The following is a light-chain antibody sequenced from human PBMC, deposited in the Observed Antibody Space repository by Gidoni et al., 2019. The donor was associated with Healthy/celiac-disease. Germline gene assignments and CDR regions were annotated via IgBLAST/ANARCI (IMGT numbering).Light chain of an antibody. CDR1: SSDVGGYNY. CDR3: SSYTSSSTWV. CDR2: EVR. J-gene: IGLJ3*02. Sequence: QSALTQPASVSGSPGQSITISCTGTSSDVGGYNYVSWYQQHPGKAPKFMIYEVRNRPSGVSNRFSGSKSGNTASLTISGLQAEDEADYYCSSYTSSSTWVFGGGTKLTVL. V-gene: IGLV2-14*01.